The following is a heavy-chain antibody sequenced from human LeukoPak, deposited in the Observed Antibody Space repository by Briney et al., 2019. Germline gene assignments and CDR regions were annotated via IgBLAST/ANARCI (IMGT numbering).Heavy chain of an antibody. D-gene: IGHD3-10*01. J-gene: IGHJ6*04. Sequence: GESLKISCKGSGYLFATYWIGWVRQMPGKGLERMGVIYLGDSETTYSPSFQGQVTISADKSKSTAYLQWSSLKASDTAMYYCARQSSGSHYYYGMDVWGKGTKVAVSS. CDR1: GYLFATYW. CDR3: ARQSSGSHYYYGMDV. CDR2: IYLGDSET. V-gene: IGHV5-51*01.